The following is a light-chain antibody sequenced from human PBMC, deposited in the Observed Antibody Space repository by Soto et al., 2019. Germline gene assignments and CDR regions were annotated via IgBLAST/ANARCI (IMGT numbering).Light chain of an antibody. J-gene: IGKJ2*01. Sequence: AIQLTQSPSSLSASVGDRVTITCRASQGISSALAWYQQKPGKAPKLLICHASSLESGVPSRFSGSGSGTDFTLTISSLQPEDFATYYCQQFDDYPPYTFGQGTKLEIK. CDR1: QGISSA. V-gene: IGKV1D-13*01. CDR3: QQFDDYPPYT. CDR2: HAS.